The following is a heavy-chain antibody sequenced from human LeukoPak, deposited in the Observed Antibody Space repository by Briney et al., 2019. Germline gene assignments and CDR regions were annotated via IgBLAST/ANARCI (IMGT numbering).Heavy chain of an antibody. V-gene: IGHV3-23*01. CDR3: AKAPRYCSSTSCYFDY. J-gene: IGHJ4*02. CDR2: ISGSGGST. Sequence: PGGSLRLSCAASGFTFSSYAMSWVRQAPGKGLEWVSAISGSGGSTYYADSVKGRFTISRDNSKNTLYLQMNSLRAEDAAVYYCAKAPRYCSSTSCYFDYWGQGTLVTVSS. CDR1: GFTFSSYA. D-gene: IGHD2-2*01.